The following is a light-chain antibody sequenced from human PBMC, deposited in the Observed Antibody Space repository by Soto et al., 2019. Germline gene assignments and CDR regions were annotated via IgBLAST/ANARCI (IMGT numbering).Light chain of an antibody. J-gene: IGKJ1*01. CDR2: LGS. CDR3: MQALQTTWT. V-gene: IGKV2-28*01. CDR1: QSLLHSNGYNY. Sequence: DIVMTQSPLSLPVTPGEPASISCRSSQSLLHSNGYNYLDWYLQKPGQSPQLLIYLGSNRASGVPDRFSGSGLGTDFTLKISRVEAEDVGFYYCMQALQTTWTFGQGTKVEIK.